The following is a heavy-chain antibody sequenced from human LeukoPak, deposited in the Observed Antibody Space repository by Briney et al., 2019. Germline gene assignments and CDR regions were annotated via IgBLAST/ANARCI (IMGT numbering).Heavy chain of an antibody. CDR3: ASGASEQPSDLNWFDP. V-gene: IGHV1-69*04. CDR1: GGTFSSYA. D-gene: IGHD6-13*01. Sequence: SVKVSCKASGGTFSSYAISWVRQAPGQGLEWMGRIIPILGIANYAQKFQGRVTITADKSTSTAYMELSSLRSEDTAVYYCASGASEQPSDLNWFDPRGQGTLVTVSS. J-gene: IGHJ5*02. CDR2: IIPILGIA.